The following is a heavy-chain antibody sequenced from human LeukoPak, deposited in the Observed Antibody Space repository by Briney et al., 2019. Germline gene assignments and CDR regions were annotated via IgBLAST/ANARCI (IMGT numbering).Heavy chain of an antibody. V-gene: IGHV1-69*13. CDR1: GGTFSSYA. CDR2: IFPIFGTA. Sequence: SVTVSCKASGGTFSSYAISWVRQAPGQGREWLGGIFPIFGTANYAQKFQGRVTITAAQSTSTAYLELSSLRSEDPAVHYCATNVEMAWFDPWGQGTLVTVSS. D-gene: IGHD5-24*01. CDR3: ATNVEMAWFDP. J-gene: IGHJ5*02.